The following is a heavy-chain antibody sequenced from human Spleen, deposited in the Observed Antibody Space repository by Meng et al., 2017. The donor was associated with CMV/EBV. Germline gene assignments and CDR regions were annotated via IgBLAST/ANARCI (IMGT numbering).Heavy chain of an antibody. Sequence: VKVSCKASGYTFTSYYLHWVRQAPGQGLEWMGIINPGGGSTTYAQRFQGRVTMTSDTSTSTVYMELSRLRSEDTAVYYCARTDSLRDWGQGTLVTVSS. CDR2: INPGGGST. V-gene: IGHV1-46*01. D-gene: IGHD2-15*01. CDR3: ARTDSLRD. J-gene: IGHJ4*02. CDR1: GYTFTSYY.